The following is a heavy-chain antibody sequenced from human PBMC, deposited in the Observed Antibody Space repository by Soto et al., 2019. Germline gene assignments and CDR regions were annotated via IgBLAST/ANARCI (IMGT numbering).Heavy chain of an antibody. Sequence: TLSRTFTVAGSSICSGFSYWSWIRQLPGKGLEWIGYIYYSGSTYYNPSLKSRVTISVDTSKNQFSLKLSSVTAADTAVYYCARDPIVVVSHGFGYAFDIWGQGTMVS. CDR3: ARDPIVVVSHGFGYAFDI. J-gene: IGHJ3*02. CDR2: IYYSGST. V-gene: IGHV4-31*03. CDR1: GSSICSGFSY. D-gene: IGHD2-15*01.